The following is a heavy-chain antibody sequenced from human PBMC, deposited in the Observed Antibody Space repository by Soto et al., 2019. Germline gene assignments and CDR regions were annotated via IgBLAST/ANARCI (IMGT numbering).Heavy chain of an antibody. V-gene: IGHV1-8*01. CDR1: GYTFTSHD. Sequence: ASVKVSCKASGYTFTSHDIEWVRQATGQGLEWLGWMNPKNGDTGYAQKFQGRVTMTRNTSISTAYMELSGLTSEDTAVYYCARYWTVSPVAIDFWGPGIMVTVSS. CDR2: MNPKNGDT. J-gene: IGHJ3*01. CDR3: ARYWTVSPVAIDF. D-gene: IGHD2-15*01.